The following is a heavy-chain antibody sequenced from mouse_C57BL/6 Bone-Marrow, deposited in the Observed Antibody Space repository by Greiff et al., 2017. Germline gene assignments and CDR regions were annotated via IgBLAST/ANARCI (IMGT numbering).Heavy chain of an antibody. J-gene: IGHJ4*01. D-gene: IGHD1-1*02. CDR3: ARWVTMVREMDY. Sequence: QVQLQQSGAELVRPGASVKLSCKASGYTFTDYYINWVKQRPGQGLEWIARIYPGSGNTYYNEKFKGKATLTAEKSSSTAYMQLSSLTSEDSAVYFCARWVTMVREMDYWGQGTSVTVSS. CDR1: GYTFTDYY. V-gene: IGHV1-76*01. CDR2: IYPGSGNT.